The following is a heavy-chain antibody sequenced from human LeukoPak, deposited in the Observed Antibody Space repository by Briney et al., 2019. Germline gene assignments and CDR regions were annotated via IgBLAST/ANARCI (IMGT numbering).Heavy chain of an antibody. D-gene: IGHD3-10*01. J-gene: IGHJ4*02. CDR1: GGSFSGCY. CDR3: ARRRNPYGSGSPFST. CDR2: INHSGNT. Sequence: SETLSLTCAVYGGSFSGCYWSWIRQPPGKGLEWIGEINHSGNTNYNPSLKSRVTISVDTSKNQFSLKLSSVTAADTAVYYCARRRNPYGSGSPFSTWGQGTLVTVSS. V-gene: IGHV4-34*01.